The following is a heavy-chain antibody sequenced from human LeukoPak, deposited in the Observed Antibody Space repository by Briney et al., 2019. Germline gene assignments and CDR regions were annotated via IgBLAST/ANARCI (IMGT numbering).Heavy chain of an antibody. Sequence: ASVKVSCKASGYTFTSYGMSWVRQTPGQGLEWMGWISAYNGNTNYAQKLQGRVTMTTDTSTSTAYMELRSLRSDDTAVYYCARIYSYGYNAFDIWGQGTMVTVSS. V-gene: IGHV1-18*04. D-gene: IGHD5-18*01. CDR3: ARIYSYGYNAFDI. CDR2: ISAYNGNT. J-gene: IGHJ3*02. CDR1: GYTFTSYG.